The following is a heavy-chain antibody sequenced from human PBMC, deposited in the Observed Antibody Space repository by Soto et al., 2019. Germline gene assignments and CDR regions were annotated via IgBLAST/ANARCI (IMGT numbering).Heavy chain of an antibody. Sequence: ASVKVCCKASGYTFTGYGISWVRQAPGQGLEWMGWISAYNGNTNYAQKLQGRVTMTTDTSTSTAYMELRSLRSDDTAVYYCAIDNYGDYALGYWGQGTLVTVSS. D-gene: IGHD4-17*01. J-gene: IGHJ4*02. CDR3: AIDNYGDYALGY. CDR1: GYTFTGYG. CDR2: ISAYNGNT. V-gene: IGHV1-18*01.